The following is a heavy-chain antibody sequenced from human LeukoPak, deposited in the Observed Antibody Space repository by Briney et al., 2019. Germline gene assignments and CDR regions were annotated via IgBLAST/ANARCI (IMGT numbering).Heavy chain of an antibody. D-gene: IGHD6-13*01. CDR3: ARSGGSSWADY. CDR1: GFTVSSYW. CDR2: KNQVGREK. V-gene: IGHV3-7*01. Sequence: TGGSLRLSCAASGFTVSSYWMSWVGQAPGKGLEGVANKNQVGREKYYVDSGKGRFTFSEANAKNYWNRQRNSRGAKDRACNYCARSGGSSWADYWGQGTLVTVSS. J-gene: IGHJ4*02.